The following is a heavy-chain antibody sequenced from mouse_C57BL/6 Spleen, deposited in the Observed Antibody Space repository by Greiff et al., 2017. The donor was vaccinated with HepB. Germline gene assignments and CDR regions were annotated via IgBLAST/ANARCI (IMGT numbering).Heavy chain of an antibody. CDR3: ARSDSNYDWYFDV. D-gene: IGHD2-5*01. V-gene: IGHV1-72*01. CDR2: IDPNSGGT. Sequence: GLEWIGRIDPNSGGTKYNEKFKSKATLTVDKPSSTAYMQLSSLTSEDSAVYYCARSDSNYDWYFDVWGTGTTVTVSS. J-gene: IGHJ1*03.